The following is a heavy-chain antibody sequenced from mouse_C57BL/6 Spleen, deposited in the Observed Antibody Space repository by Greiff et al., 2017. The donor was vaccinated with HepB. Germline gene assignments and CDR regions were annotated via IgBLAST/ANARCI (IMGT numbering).Heavy chain of an antibody. J-gene: IGHJ4*01. CDR1: GYTFTSYW. CDR2: INPSNGGT. Sequence: QVQLQQPGTELVKPGASVKLSCKASGYTFTSYWMHWVKQRPGQGLEWIGNINPSNGGTNYNEKFKSKATLTVDKSSSTAYMQLSSLTSEDAAVYYCARGYRAYGYGDHYAMDYWGQGTSVTVSS. V-gene: IGHV1-53*01. CDR3: ARGYRAYGYGDHYAMDY. D-gene: IGHD2-2*01.